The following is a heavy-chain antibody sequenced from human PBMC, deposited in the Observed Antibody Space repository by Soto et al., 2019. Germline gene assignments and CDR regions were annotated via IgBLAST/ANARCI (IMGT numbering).Heavy chain of an antibody. CDR2: NYDSGSI. CDR1: GGSISSYY. J-gene: IGHJ4*02. Sequence: QVQLQESGPGLVKPSEPLSLTCTVSGGSISSYYWSWIRQPPGQGLECIGYNYDSGSINYKPSLNGRVTISVDTSTIQLALKLSSVTAADTAVYYCAREGYYGSGSYGGHLLIAYWAQGTLVSVSS. V-gene: IGHV4-59*01. CDR3: AREGYYGSGSYGGHLLIAY. D-gene: IGHD3-10*01.